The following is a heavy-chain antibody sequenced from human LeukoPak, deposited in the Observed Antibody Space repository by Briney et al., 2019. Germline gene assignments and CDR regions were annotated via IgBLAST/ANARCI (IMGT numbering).Heavy chain of an antibody. CDR3: ARSILGYCSGGSCSGAFDI. CDR1: GGSISSYY. V-gene: IGHV4-59*12. J-gene: IGHJ3*02. CDR2: IYYSGST. Sequence: PSETLSLTCTVSGGSISSYYWSWIRQPPGKGLEWIGSIYYSGSTYYNPSLKSRVTISVDTSKNQFSLKLSSVTAADTAVYYCARSILGYCSGGSCSGAFDIWGQGTMVTVSS. D-gene: IGHD2-15*01.